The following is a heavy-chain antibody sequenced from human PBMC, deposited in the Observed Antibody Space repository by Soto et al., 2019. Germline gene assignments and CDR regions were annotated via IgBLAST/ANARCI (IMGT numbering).Heavy chain of an antibody. CDR2: ISYDGSNK. CDR1: GFTFSSYA. CDR3: ARDIGGVHFDY. V-gene: IGHV3-30-3*01. D-gene: IGHD2-8*02. J-gene: IGHJ4*02. Sequence: GGSLRLSCAASGFTFSSYAMHWVRQAPGKGLEWVAVISYDGSNKYYADSVKGRFTISRDNSKNTLYLQMNSLRAEDTAVYYCARDIGGVHFDYWGQGTLVTVSS.